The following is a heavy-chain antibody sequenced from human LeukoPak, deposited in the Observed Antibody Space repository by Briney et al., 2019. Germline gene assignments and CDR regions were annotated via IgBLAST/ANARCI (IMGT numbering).Heavy chain of an antibody. Sequence: PGGSLRLSCAASGFTFSSYAMHWVRQAPGKGLEWVAVISYDGNKKYSADSVKGRFTISRDDSRNTLYLQMNSLRVEDTAVYYCARDGPREQWLVPQDFYGMDVWGQGATVTVSS. CDR1: GFTFSSYA. J-gene: IGHJ6*02. CDR2: ISYDGNKK. D-gene: IGHD6-19*01. V-gene: IGHV3-30*04. CDR3: ARDGPREQWLVPQDFYGMDV.